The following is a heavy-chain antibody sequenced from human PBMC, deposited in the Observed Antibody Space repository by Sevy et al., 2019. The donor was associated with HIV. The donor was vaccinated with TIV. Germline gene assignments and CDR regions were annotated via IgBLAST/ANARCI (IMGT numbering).Heavy chain of an antibody. CDR3: ARDHGIYDFWSGYFDY. Sequence: GGSLRLSCAASGFTFSSYGMHWVRQAPGKGLEWVAVIWYEGSNKYYADSVKGRFTISRDNSKNTLYLQMNSLRAEDTAVYYCARDHGIYDFWSGYFDYWGQGTLVTVSS. CDR2: IWYEGSNK. D-gene: IGHD3-3*01. CDR1: GFTFSSYG. J-gene: IGHJ4*02. V-gene: IGHV3-33*01.